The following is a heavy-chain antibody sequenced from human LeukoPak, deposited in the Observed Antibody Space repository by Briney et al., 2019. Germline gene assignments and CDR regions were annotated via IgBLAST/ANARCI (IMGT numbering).Heavy chain of an antibody. Sequence: GRSLRLSCVASGFTFSSYAMHWVRQAPGKGLEWVAVISYDGSNKYYADSVKGRFTISRDNSKNTLYLQMNSLRAEDTAVYYCARGYCSGGSCYRATTTSKNWFDPWGQGTLVTVSS. J-gene: IGHJ5*02. CDR1: GFTFSSYA. D-gene: IGHD2-15*01. V-gene: IGHV3-30*04. CDR3: ARGYCSGGSCYRATTTSKNWFDP. CDR2: ISYDGSNK.